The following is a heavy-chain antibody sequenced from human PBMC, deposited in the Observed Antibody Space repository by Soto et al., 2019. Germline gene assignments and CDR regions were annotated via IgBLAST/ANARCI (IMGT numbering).Heavy chain of an antibody. J-gene: IGHJ2*01. CDR3: AFEKCYGVHWYFDL. Sequence: QVQLVESGGGVVQPGRSLRLSCAASGFTFISYAMHWVRQAPGKGLEWVAVISYDGSNKYYADSVKGRFTISRDNSKNTRYLQMNSLRAEDTAVYYCAFEKCYGVHWYFDLWGRGTLVTVS. CDR2: ISYDGSNK. V-gene: IGHV3-30-3*01. D-gene: IGHD4-17*01. CDR1: GFTFISYA.